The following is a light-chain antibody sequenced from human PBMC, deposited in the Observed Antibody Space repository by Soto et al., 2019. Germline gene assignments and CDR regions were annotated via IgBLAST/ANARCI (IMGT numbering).Light chain of an antibody. CDR2: DVS. Sequence: QSVLNQPASVSGSPGPSIAISCTGTSSDGGGYNYVSWYQRHPGKAHKLMIFDVSNRPSGVSNRFSGSKSANTASLTVSGLQAEDGADYFCSPYTSSTTPYVFGTGTKVTVL. J-gene: IGLJ1*01. V-gene: IGLV2-14*03. CDR1: SSDGGGYNY. CDR3: SPYTSSTTPYV.